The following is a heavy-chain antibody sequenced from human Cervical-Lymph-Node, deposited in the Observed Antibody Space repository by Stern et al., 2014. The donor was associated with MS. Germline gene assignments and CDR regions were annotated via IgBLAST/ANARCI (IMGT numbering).Heavy chain of an antibody. Sequence: VQLVESGTEVKKSGASVRVSCKASGYTFSIYYMHWVRQAPGQGLEWLGIINPATGGTTYAQKFQDRVTMTNDTSTSTLYLEMSSLISEDTAIYYCARQNMVRGVTELDFWVQGTLVTVSS. CDR3: ARQNMVRGVTELDF. CDR1: GYTFSIYY. J-gene: IGHJ4*02. D-gene: IGHD3-10*01. V-gene: IGHV1-46*01. CDR2: INPATGGT.